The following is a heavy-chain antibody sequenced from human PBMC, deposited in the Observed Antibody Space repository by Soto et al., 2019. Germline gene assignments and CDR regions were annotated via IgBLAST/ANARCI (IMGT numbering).Heavy chain of an antibody. J-gene: IGHJ5*02. Sequence: QITLKESGPTLVKPPQTLTLTCTFSGFSFSTTGVGEGWIRQPPGKALEWLTLIYWDDDKRYSPSLKSNLTITKDTSKNQVVLTMTNMDPVDTATYYCAHVAVVSNWFDPWGQGTLVTVSS. CDR3: AHVAVVSNWFDP. CDR1: GFSFSTTGVG. D-gene: IGHD3-22*01. CDR2: IYWDDDK. V-gene: IGHV2-5*02.